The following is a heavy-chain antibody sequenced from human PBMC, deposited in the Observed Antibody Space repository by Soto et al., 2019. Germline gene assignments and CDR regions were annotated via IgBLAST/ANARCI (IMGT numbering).Heavy chain of an antibody. V-gene: IGHV1-18*04. J-gene: IGHJ3*02. Sequence: SVKVSCKASGYTFTSYGISWVRQAPGQGLEWMGWISAYNGNTNYAQKLQGRVTMTTDTSTSTAYMELRSLRSDDTAVYYCARERKAVNNWNYFSTPTPIDAFDIWGQGTMVTVSS. CDR2: ISAYNGNT. CDR1: GYTFTSYG. CDR3: ARERKAVNNWNYFSTPTPIDAFDI. D-gene: IGHD1-7*01.